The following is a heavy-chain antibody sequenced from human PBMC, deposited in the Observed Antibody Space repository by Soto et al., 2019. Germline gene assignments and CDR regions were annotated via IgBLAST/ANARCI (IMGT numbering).Heavy chain of an antibody. D-gene: IGHD5-12*01. CDR1: GYSFTSYW. J-gene: IGHJ5*02. V-gene: IGHV5-51*01. CDR3: ARKGYSGFDGSWLDH. CDR2: IYPGDSDT. Sequence: GESLKISCKGSGYSFTSYWTGWVRQMPGKGLEWMGIIYPGDSDTTYSPSFRGQVTISVDKSINTAYLQWSSLKASDTAIYYCARKGYSGFDGSWLDHWGQGTRVPV.